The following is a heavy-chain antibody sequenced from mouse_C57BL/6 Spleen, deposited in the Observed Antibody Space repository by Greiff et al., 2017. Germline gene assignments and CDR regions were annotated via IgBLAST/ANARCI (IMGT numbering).Heavy chain of an antibody. Sequence: VKLQESGAELVRPGTSVKVSCKASGYAFTNYLIEWVKQRPGQGLAWIGVINPGSGGTNYNEKFKGKATLTADKSSSTAYMQLSSLTSEDSAVYFCARWDYGSSYAMDYWGQGTSVTVSS. J-gene: IGHJ4*01. V-gene: IGHV1-54*01. CDR1: GYAFTNYL. D-gene: IGHD1-1*01. CDR2: INPGSGGT. CDR3: ARWDYGSSYAMDY.